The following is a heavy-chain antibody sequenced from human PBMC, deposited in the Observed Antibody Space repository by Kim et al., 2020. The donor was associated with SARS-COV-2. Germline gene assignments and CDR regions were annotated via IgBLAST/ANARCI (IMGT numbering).Heavy chain of an antibody. CDR1: GGSFSGYY. V-gene: IGHV4-34*01. J-gene: IGHJ5*02. CDR2: INHSGST. CDR3: ARGRLWALHWFDP. D-gene: IGHD6-25*01. Sequence: SETLSLTCAVYGGSFSGYYWSWIRQPPGKGLEWIGEINHSGSTNYNPSLKSRVTISVDTSKNQFSLKLSSVTAADTAVYYCARGRLWALHWFDPWGQGTLVTVSS.